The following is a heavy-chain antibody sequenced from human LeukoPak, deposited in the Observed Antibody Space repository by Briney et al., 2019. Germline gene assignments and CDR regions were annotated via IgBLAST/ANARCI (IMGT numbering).Heavy chain of an antibody. D-gene: IGHD3-3*01. V-gene: IGHV1-18*01. Sequence: ASVKVSCKASGYTFTSYGISWVRQAPGQGLEWMGWISAYNGNTNYAQKLQGRVTMTTDTSTSTAYMGLRSLRSDDTAVYYCARDLLKYYDFWSGPTGVDYWGQGTLVTVSS. CDR1: GYTFTSYG. J-gene: IGHJ4*02. CDR2: ISAYNGNT. CDR3: ARDLLKYYDFWSGPTGVDY.